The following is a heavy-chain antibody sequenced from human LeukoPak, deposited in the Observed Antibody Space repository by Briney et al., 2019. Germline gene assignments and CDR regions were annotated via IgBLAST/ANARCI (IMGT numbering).Heavy chain of an antibody. CDR1: GFTVSSNY. CDR2: IYNSGIT. V-gene: IGHV3-53*01. Sequence: AGGSLRLSCAASGFTVSSNYMSWVRQAPGQGLEGVSVIYNSGITYYADSVKGRFTFSRNNSKNTLYLQMNSLRAEDTAVYYCARDGCSGRSCYRFDYWGLGTLVTVSS. D-gene: IGHD2-15*01. J-gene: IGHJ4*02. CDR3: ARDGCSGRSCYRFDY.